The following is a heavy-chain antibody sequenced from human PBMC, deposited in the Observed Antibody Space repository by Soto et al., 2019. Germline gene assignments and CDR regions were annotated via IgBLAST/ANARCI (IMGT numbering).Heavy chain of an antibody. Sequence: WGSLRLSCAASGFTFSSYWMSWVRQAPGKGLEWVANIKQDGSEKYYVDSVKGRSTISRDNAKNSLYLQMNSLRAEDTAVYYCARVYSGSLLGYWGQGTLVTVSS. J-gene: IGHJ4*02. CDR1: GFTFSSYW. V-gene: IGHV3-7*01. CDR2: IKQDGSEK. CDR3: ARVYSGSLLGY. D-gene: IGHD1-26*01.